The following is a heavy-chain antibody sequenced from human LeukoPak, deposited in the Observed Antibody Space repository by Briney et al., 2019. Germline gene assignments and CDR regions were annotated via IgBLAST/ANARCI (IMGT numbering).Heavy chain of an antibody. CDR3: AKEHLVG. D-gene: IGHD6-6*01. V-gene: IGHV3-23*01. J-gene: IGHJ4*02. CDR2: ITGGGGNA. Sequence: GGSLRLSCAASGFSFSSCAMSWVRQAPGKGLEWVSAITGGGGNAYYADSVKGRFTISRDNSKNTLYLQMNSLRAEDTAVYYCAKEHLVGWGQGTLVTVSS. CDR1: GFSFSSCA.